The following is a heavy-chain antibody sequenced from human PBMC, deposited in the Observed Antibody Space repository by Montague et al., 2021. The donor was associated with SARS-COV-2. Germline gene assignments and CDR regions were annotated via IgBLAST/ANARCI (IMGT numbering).Heavy chain of an antibody. CDR2: IYDCGAV. V-gene: IGHV4-59*01. CDR1: GGSITGYY. J-gene: IGHJ3*02. D-gene: IGHD4-23*01. Sequence: SHSLSLTCTVSGGSITGYYWSWLRLSPGKGLEWIAYIYDCGAVNYNPSLGSRVTISTDTSKNQLSLKVNSVTAADTAVYYCVRDHPYGGPRGAYDIWGQGTVVTVSS. CDR3: VRDHPYGGPRGAYDI.